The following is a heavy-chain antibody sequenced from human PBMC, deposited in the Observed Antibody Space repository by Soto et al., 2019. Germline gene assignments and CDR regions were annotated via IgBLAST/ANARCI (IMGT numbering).Heavy chain of an antibody. J-gene: IGHJ5*02. D-gene: IGHD3-10*01. Sequence: PSETLSLTCTVSGGSISSGGYYWSWIRQHPGKGLEWIGYIYYSGSTYYNPSLKSRVTISVDTSKNQFSLKLSSVTAADTAVYYCARGLPRYGSGRPFDPWHQGTLVTVSP. CDR1: GGSISSGGYY. V-gene: IGHV4-31*03. CDR3: ARGLPRYGSGRPFDP. CDR2: IYYSGST.